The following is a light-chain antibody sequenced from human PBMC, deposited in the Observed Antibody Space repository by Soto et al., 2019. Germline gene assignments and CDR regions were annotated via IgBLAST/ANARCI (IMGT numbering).Light chain of an antibody. CDR3: QQYGGSPLT. J-gene: IGKJ4*01. Sequence: EIVLTQSPGTLSLSPGARAPLSCRASQSVSSSSLAWYQQNPGQAPRLLFFGVSNRAAGVPDRFGGSGSGTDFTLTISRLEPEDFAVYYCQQYGGSPLTFGGGTKVDI. V-gene: IGKV3-20*01. CDR2: GVS. CDR1: QSVSSSS.